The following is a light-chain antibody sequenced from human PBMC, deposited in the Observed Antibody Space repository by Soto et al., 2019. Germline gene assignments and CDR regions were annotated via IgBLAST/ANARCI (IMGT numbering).Light chain of an antibody. Sequence: QSALTQPDSVSGSPGQSMTICCTGTSSDVGCYNYVSWYQQYSGKAPKLMIYDVSYRPSGVSDRFSGSKSANTASLTNSALQAEDEADYYCSSYTSDSTPVVFGGGTKVTVL. CDR3: SSYTSDSTPVV. J-gene: IGLJ2*01. CDR2: DVS. CDR1: SSDVGCYNY. V-gene: IGLV2-14*01.